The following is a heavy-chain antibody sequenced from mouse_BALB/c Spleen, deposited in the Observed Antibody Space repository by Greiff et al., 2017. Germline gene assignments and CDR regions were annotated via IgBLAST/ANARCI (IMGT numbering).Heavy chain of an antibody. D-gene: IGHD1-1*01. V-gene: IGHV7-3*02. CDR2: IRNKANGYTT. CDR3: ARGSKFIGSMDY. CDR1: GFTFTDYY. Sequence: DVMLVESGGGLVQPGGSLRLSCATSGFTFTDYYMSWVRQPPGKALEWLGFIRNKANGYTTEYSVSVKGRFTISRDNSQSILYLQMNTLRAEDSATYYCARGSKFIGSMDYWGQGTSVTVSS. J-gene: IGHJ4*01.